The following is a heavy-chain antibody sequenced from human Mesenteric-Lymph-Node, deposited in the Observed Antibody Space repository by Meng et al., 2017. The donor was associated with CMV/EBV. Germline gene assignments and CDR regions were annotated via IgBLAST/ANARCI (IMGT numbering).Heavy chain of an antibody. CDR3: ARGGYDYVWGSYRFPAFDI. V-gene: IGHV4-30-2*01. CDR2: IYHSGST. D-gene: IGHD3-16*02. Sequence: SGGYSWSWIRQPPGKGLEGIGYIYHSGSTYYNPSLKSRVTISVDRSKNQFSLKLSSVTAADTAVYYCARGGYDYVWGSYRFPAFDIWGQGTMVTVSS. J-gene: IGHJ3*02. CDR1: SGGYS.